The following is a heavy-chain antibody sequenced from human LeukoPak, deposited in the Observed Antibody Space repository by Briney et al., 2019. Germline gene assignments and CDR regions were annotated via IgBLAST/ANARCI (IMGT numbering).Heavy chain of an antibody. Sequence: SETLSLTCTVSSGSISSSSYYWGWIRQPPGKGLEWIGSIYYSGSTYYNPSLKSRVTISVDTSKNQFSLKLSSVTAADTAVYYCARDGAMVRGVGYMDVWGKGTTVTVSS. D-gene: IGHD3-10*01. CDR2: IYYSGST. CDR1: SGSISSSSYY. CDR3: ARDGAMVRGVGYMDV. V-gene: IGHV4-39*02. J-gene: IGHJ6*03.